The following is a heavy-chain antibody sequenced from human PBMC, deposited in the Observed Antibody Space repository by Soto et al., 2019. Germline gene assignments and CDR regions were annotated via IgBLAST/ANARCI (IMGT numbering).Heavy chain of an antibody. CDR3: TTNDAFDI. J-gene: IGHJ3*02. Sequence: VQLVESGGGLVKPGGSLRLSCAASGFTFSNVWMSWVRQAPGKGLEWVGRFKNKIDGWTTDYAAPVKGRFTISRDDSKNTVYLQMSSLKTEDTGVYYCTTNDAFDIWGQGTMVTVSS. V-gene: IGHV3-15*01. CDR2: FKNKIDGWTT. CDR1: GFTFSNVW.